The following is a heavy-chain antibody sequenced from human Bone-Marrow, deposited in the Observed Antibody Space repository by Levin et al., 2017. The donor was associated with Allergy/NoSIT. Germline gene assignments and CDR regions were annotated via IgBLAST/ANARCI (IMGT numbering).Heavy chain of an antibody. D-gene: IGHD6-19*01. CDR2: ISNGGST. CDR3: ARPYSSGWYGMDV. Sequence: GASVKVSCAASGFSFSSYAMHWVRQAPGKGLEYVSAISNGGSTYYANSVKGRFTISRDNSKNTLYLQMGCLRAEDMAVYYCARPYSSGWYGMDVWGQGTTVTVSS. J-gene: IGHJ6*02. CDR1: GFSFSSYA. V-gene: IGHV3-64*01.